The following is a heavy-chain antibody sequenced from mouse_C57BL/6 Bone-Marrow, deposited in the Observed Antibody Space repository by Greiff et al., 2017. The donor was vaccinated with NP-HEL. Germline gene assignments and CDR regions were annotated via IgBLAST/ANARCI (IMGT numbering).Heavy chain of an antibody. CDR1: GYTFTSYG. D-gene: IGHD1-1*01. CDR2: IYPRSGNT. J-gene: IGHJ3*01. CDR3: ARSGDYYGSRAWFAY. V-gene: IGHV1-81*01. Sequence: VKLMESGAELARPGASVKLSCKASGYTFTSYGISWVKQRTGQGLEWIGEIYPRSGNTYYNEKFKSKATLTVDTSSSTAYMQLSSLTSEDSAVYYCARSGDYYGSRAWFAYWGQGTLVTVSA.